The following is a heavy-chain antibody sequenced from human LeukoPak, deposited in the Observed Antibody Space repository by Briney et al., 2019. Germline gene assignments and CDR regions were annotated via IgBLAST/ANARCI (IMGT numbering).Heavy chain of an antibody. CDR3: ARGYARRGGYFDL. CDR2: IDANAKTT. D-gene: IGHD6-6*01. CDR1: GFTFSNYW. J-gene: IGHJ2*01. V-gene: IGHV3-74*01. Sequence: GGSLRLSCAASGFTFSNYWLHWVRQAPGKGLVWVSRIDANAKTTSYADSVKGRFTISRENAKNSLYLQMNSLRAGDTAVYYCARGYARRGGYFDLWGRGTLVTVSS.